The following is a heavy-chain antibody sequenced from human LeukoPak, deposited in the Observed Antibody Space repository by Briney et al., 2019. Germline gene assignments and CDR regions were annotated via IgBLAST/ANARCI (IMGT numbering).Heavy chain of an antibody. CDR2: IYPGDSDV. V-gene: IGHV5-51*01. CDR3: ARYSSGSANYYFHE. CDR1: GHSFTTFW. Sequence: GESLKISFKVSGHSFTTFWIGWVRQMPGKGLEWMGIIYPGDSDVRYSPSFEGQVTISVDRSLTTAYLQWGSLKASDTAMYYCARYSSGSANYYFHEWGQGTLVTVSS. D-gene: IGHD5-12*01. J-gene: IGHJ4*02.